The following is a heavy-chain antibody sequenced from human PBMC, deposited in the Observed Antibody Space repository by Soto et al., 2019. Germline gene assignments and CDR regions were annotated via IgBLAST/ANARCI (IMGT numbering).Heavy chain of an antibody. V-gene: IGHV4-39*07. CDR1: GGSISSSSYY. CDR2: IYYSGST. CDR3: ASTPITRGGSTWDWFDP. Sequence: PSETLSLTCTVSGGSISSSSYYWGWIRQPPGKGLEWIGSIYYSGSTYYNPSLKSRVTISVDKSKNQFSLKLSSVTAADTAVYYCASTPITRGGSTWDWFDPWGQGTLVTVSS. J-gene: IGHJ5*02. D-gene: IGHD2-15*01.